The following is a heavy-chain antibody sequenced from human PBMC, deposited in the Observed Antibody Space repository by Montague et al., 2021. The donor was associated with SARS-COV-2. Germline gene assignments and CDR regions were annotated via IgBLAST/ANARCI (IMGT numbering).Heavy chain of an antibody. CDR1: GASIRDYY. CDR2: IYESGST. Sequence: SETLSLTCTVSGASIRDYYWSWIRQPPGKGLEWIGYIYESGSTKSNPSLTSRLIMSVDTSRNQLSLTLSSVTTADTAVYYCARARGLSGFYGYDPLYFYGMDVWGQGTTVIVSS. D-gene: IGHD5-12*01. V-gene: IGHV4-59*01. J-gene: IGHJ6*02. CDR3: ARARGLSGFYGYDPLYFYGMDV.